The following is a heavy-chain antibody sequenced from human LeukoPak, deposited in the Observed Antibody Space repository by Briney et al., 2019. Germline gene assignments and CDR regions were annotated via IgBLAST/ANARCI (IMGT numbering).Heavy chain of an antibody. Sequence: ASVKVSCKASGGTFSSYAISWVRQAPGQGLEWMGGIIPIFGTANYAQKFQGRVTITADESTSTAYMELSSLRSEDTAVYYCARDRPTAVAGTSLIDYWGQGTLVTVSS. V-gene: IGHV1-69*01. CDR1: GGTFSSYA. D-gene: IGHD6-19*01. CDR3: ARDRPTAVAGTSLIDY. CDR2: IIPIFGTA. J-gene: IGHJ4*02.